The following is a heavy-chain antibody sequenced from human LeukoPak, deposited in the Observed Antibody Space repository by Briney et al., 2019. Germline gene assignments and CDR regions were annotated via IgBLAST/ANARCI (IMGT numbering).Heavy chain of an antibody. D-gene: IGHD3-22*01. CDR1: GFTFSSYA. CDR3: AKGGYYYDSSGSFDH. CDR2: ISGSGGST. V-gene: IGHV3-23*01. J-gene: IGHJ4*02. Sequence: PGGSLRLSCAASGFTFSSYAMSWVRQAPGKGLEWVSAISGSGGSTYYADSVKGRFTISRDNSKNTLYLQMNSLRAEDTAVYYCAKGGYYYDSSGSFDHWGQGTLVTVSS.